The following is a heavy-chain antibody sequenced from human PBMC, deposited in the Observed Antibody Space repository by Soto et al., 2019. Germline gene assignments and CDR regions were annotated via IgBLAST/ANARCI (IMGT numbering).Heavy chain of an antibody. CDR3: ARAHLAAAGNDAFDI. Sequence: GGSLRLSCTASGFSFSAYYMNWVRQAPGKGLEWVGRIKQKANSYTTEYAAYGRGSISNSRDDSENSLHLKIHRLKTYDASDYYCARAHLAAAGNDAFDIWGQGTMVTVSS. CDR1: GFSFSAYY. V-gene: IGHV3-72*01. CDR2: IKQKANSYTT. D-gene: IGHD6-13*01. J-gene: IGHJ3*02.